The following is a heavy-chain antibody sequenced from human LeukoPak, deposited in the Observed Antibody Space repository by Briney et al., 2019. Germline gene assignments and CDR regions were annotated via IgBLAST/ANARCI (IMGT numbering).Heavy chain of an antibody. CDR3: AKAWEFDY. V-gene: IGHV3-23*01. D-gene: IGHD1-26*01. Sequence: GGSLRLSCAASGFTFSSYAMTWVRQAPGKGLDWVSSISGSGNSTYYADSVKGRFTISRDNSKNTLYLQMNSLRAEDTAVYYCAKAWEFDYWGQGTLVTVSS. CDR2: ISGSGNST. J-gene: IGHJ4*02. CDR1: GFTFSSYA.